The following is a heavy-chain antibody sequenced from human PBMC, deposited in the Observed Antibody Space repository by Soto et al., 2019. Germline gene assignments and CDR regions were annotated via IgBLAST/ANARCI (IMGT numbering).Heavy chain of an antibody. CDR3: ARDPYNWNSWPYYYGMDV. Sequence: ASVKVSCKASGYTFTSYYMHWVRQAPGQGLEWMGIINPSGGSTSYAQKFQGRVTMTRDTSTSTVYMELSSLRSEDTAVYYCARDPYNWNSWPYYYGMDVWGQGTTVTAP. D-gene: IGHD1-7*01. V-gene: IGHV1-46*01. CDR1: GYTFTSYY. CDR2: INPSGGST. J-gene: IGHJ6*02.